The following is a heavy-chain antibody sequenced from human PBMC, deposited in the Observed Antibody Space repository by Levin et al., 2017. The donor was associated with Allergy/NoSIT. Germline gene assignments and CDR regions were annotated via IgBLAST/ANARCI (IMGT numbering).Heavy chain of an antibody. D-gene: IGHD3-22*01. J-gene: IGHJ4*02. CDR3: ARCGVGLDSCDYPFDF. V-gene: IGHV3-48*02. Sequence: GGSLRLSCAASEFTFSSYSMNWVRQAPGKGLEWVSYISSSSTTIYYADSVKGRFTISRDNAKNSLYLQMNSLRDEDTAVYYCARCGVGLDSCDYPFDFWGQGTLVTVSS. CDR1: EFTFSSYS. CDR2: ISSSSTTI.